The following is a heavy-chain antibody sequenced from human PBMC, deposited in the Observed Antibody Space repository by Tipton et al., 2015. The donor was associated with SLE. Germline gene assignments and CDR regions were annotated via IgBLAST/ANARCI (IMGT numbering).Heavy chain of an antibody. D-gene: IGHD1-14*01. CDR2: IDYRDIT. CDR3: ARAGTGTAWGTFDI. Sequence: TLSLTCTVSGGSVSSNYWSWIRQPPGKGLEWIGYIDYRDITNYNPSLKSRVTMSIDTSKNQFSLRVSSVTAADTAVYYCARAGTGTAWGTFDIWGPGTMVTVSS. J-gene: IGHJ3*02. CDR1: GGSVSSNY. V-gene: IGHV4-59*02.